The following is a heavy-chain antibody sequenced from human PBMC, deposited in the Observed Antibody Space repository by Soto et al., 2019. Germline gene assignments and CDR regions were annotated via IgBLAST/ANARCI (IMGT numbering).Heavy chain of an antibody. CDR3: ARGGTFAYDTSGYSVY. CDR2: INPKSGGT. D-gene: IGHD3-22*01. CDR1: GYTFSAYY. J-gene: IGHJ4*02. Sequence: ASVKVSCKTSGYTFSAYYMHWVRQAPGQGLEWMGWINPKSGGTLYAQKFQGRVTMTRDASISTAYMELSRLRSDDTAVYYCARGGTFAYDTSGYSVYWGQGTLVTVSS. V-gene: IGHV1-2*02.